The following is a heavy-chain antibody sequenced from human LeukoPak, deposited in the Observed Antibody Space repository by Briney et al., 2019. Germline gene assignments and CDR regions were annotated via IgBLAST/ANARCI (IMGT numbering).Heavy chain of an antibody. J-gene: IGHJ4*02. D-gene: IGHD2-21*01. CDR2: IRSKSNNYAT. CDR1: GFTFSESA. Sequence: PGGSLRLSCAASGFTFSESAMHWVRQASGKGLEWVGRIRSKSNNYATAYAASVNGRFNISRDDSKNTVYLQMNSLKTEDTAVYYCTRLYCGGGYCYYFDYWGQGTLVTVSS. V-gene: IGHV3-73*01. CDR3: TRLYCGGGYCYYFDY.